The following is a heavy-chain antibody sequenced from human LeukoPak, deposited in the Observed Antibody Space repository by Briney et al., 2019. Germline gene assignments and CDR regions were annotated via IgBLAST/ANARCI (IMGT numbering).Heavy chain of an antibody. D-gene: IGHD1-1*01. CDR1: DGSISSSNYY. CDR2: LYYSGST. J-gene: IGHJ6*02. V-gene: IGHV4-39*07. Sequence: SETLSLTCTVSDGSISSSNYYWGWIRQPPGKGLEWIGSLYYSGSTYSNPSLKSRVTISVDTSKNQFSLKLSSVTAADTAVYYCARARRLEPLTIFGYYYGMDVWGQGTTVTVSS. CDR3: ARARRLEPLTIFGYYYGMDV.